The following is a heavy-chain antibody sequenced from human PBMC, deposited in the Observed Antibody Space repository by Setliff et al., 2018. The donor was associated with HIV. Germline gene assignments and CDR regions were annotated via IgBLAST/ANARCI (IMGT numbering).Heavy chain of an antibody. V-gene: IGHV4-59*08. D-gene: IGHD1-26*01. CDR1: GGSFSGYY. J-gene: IGHJ3*01. CDR3: ARGGNYSPHVFDL. CDR2: IYIYNSGST. Sequence: SETLSLTCSVSGGSFSGYYWSWIRQPPGKGLGWIGYIYIYNSGSTNYNPSLTSRVTISMDTSKNQFSLNLNSVTATDTAVYYCARGGNYSPHVFDLWGQGTMVTVSS.